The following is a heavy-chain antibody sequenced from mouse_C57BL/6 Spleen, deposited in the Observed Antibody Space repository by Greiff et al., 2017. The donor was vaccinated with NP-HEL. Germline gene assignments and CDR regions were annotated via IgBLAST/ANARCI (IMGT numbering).Heavy chain of an antibody. CDR1: GYTFTSYG. Sequence: VQLQQSGAELARPGASVKLSCKASGYTFTSYGISWVKQRTGQGLEWIGEIYPRSGNTYYNEKFKGKATLTADKSSSTAYMELRSLTSEDSAVYFCARCDYGSSFYYCDYWGQGTTLTVSS. D-gene: IGHD1-1*01. CDR2: IYPRSGNT. J-gene: IGHJ2*01. CDR3: ARCDYGSSFYYCDY. V-gene: IGHV1-81*01.